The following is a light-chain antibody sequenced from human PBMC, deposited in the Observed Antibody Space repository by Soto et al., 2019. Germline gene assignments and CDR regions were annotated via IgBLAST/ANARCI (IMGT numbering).Light chain of an antibody. CDR1: QSVSSSY. CDR3: QQYGSSPLT. Sequence: EIVLTQSPGTLSLSPGERATLSCRASQSVSSSYLAWYQQKPGQAPRLLIYGASSRATGIPDRFSGSGSGTDSTLTLSRMEPEEFAVYYCQQYGSSPLTFGGGTKVEIK. J-gene: IGKJ4*01. CDR2: GAS. V-gene: IGKV3-20*01.